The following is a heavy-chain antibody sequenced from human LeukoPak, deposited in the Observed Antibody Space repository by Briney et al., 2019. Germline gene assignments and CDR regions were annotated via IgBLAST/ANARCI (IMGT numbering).Heavy chain of an antibody. CDR1: GFTFSTFD. D-gene: IGHD2/OR15-2a*01. J-gene: IGHJ4*02. CDR3: ARDVLQRH. CDR2: ISSSGSSI. V-gene: IGHV3-48*03. Sequence: GGSLRLSCAASGFTFSTFDMNWVRQAPGKGLEWASYISSSGSSIYYADSVKGRFTISRDNAKNSLFLQMDSLRAEDTAVYYCARDVLQRHWGQGTLVTVSS.